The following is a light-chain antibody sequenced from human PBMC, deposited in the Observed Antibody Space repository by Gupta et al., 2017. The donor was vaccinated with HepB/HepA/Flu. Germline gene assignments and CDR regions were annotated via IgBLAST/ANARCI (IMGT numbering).Light chain of an antibody. V-gene: IGKV2-30*02. CDR2: RVS. Sequence: VVMTQSPLFLSVTLGQPASISCRSSQCLVHSDGNTFLHWFQQRPGQSPRRLIYRVSNRDSGVPDRFSGSGSGTDFTLKISRVEAEDFGIYYCVQGTHWPRTFGGGTKVEIK. CDR1: QCLVHSDGNTF. CDR3: VQGTHWPRT. J-gene: IGKJ4*01.